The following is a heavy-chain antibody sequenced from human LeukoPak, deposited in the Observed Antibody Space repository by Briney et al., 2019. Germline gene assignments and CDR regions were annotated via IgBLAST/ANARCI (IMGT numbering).Heavy chain of an antibody. CDR1: GFTFSSYG. J-gene: IGHJ3*02. CDR2: IWYDGSNK. D-gene: IGHD3-22*01. CDR3: ARDVPAYYYDSSGYTDAFDI. Sequence: GRSLRLSCAASGFTFSSYGMHWVRQAPDKGLEWVAVIWYDGSNKYYADSVKGRFTISRDNSKNTLYLQMNSLRAEDTAVYYCARDVPAYYYDSSGYTDAFDIWGQGTMVTVSS. V-gene: IGHV3-33*01.